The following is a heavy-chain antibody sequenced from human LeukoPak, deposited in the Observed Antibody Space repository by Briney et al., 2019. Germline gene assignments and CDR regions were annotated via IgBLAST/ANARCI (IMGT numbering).Heavy chain of an antibody. Sequence: GGSLRLSCAASGFTFSSYAMHWVRQAPGKGLEWVSVIYTGGSTHYADSVKGRFTISRDNSKNTLYLQMNSLRAEDTAVYYCAKDSWGRQPYFDYWGQGTLVTVSS. J-gene: IGHJ4*02. V-gene: IGHV3-23*03. CDR1: GFTFSSYA. CDR3: AKDSWGRQPYFDY. D-gene: IGHD3-16*01. CDR2: IYTGGST.